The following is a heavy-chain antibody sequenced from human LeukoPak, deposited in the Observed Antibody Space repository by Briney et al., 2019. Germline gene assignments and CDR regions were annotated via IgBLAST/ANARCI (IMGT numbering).Heavy chain of an antibody. CDR2: ISYDGSNK. CDR3: ARSLNGGIAAAVDY. CDR1: GFTFSSYA. J-gene: IGHJ4*02. V-gene: IGHV3-30*04. Sequence: PGGPLRLSCAASGFTFSSYAMHWVRQAPGKGLEWVAVISYDGSNKYYADSVKGRFTISRDNSKNTLYLQMNSLRAEDTAVYYCARSLNGGIAAAVDYWGQGTLVTVSS. D-gene: IGHD6-13*01.